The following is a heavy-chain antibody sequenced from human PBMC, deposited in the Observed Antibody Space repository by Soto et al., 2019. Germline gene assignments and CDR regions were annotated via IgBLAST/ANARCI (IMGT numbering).Heavy chain of an antibody. J-gene: IGHJ4*02. V-gene: IGHV4-34*02. Sequence: QVQLQQWGAGLLKPAETLSLTCGVYGGSFSGYYWSWIRQAPGKGLEWLGEINHNGLTNYAPSLKSRVAISVDMSKNQFSLRLTSVTAADTAVYYCAIERMVPAGPLYYFDYWGQGTLVTVSS. CDR2: INHNGLT. CDR3: AIERMVPAGPLYYFDY. D-gene: IGHD2-2*01. CDR1: GGSFSGYY.